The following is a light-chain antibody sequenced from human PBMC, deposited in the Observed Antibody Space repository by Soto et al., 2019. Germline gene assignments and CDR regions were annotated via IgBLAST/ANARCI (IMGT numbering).Light chain of an antibody. V-gene: IGLV2-14*01. Sequence: QSALTQPASVSGSPGQSITISCTGTSSYVGGYNYVSWYQQHPGKAPKLMIYDVSNRPSGVSNRFSGSKSGNTASLTISGLQAEDEADYYCSSYTSSSTLGVFGGETKLTVL. CDR1: SSYVGGYNY. CDR2: DVS. J-gene: IGLJ2*01. CDR3: SSYTSSSTLGV.